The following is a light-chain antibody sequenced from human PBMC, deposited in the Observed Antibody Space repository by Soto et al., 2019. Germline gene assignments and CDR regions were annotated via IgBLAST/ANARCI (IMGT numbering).Light chain of an antibody. J-gene: IGKJ5*01. CDR1: QSLRSS. Sequence: ETMMTQSPDTLSVSLGERATLSCRASQSLRSSLAWYQQKPGQAPRLLIYDASTRATDVPDRFSGSGSGTDFTLTISSLEPEDFAVYYCQQRSNWPPITFGQGTRLEIK. CDR3: QQRSNWPPIT. CDR2: DAS. V-gene: IGKV3-11*01.